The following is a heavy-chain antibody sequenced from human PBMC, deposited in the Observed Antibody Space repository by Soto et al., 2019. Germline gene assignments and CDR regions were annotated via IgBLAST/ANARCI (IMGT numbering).Heavy chain of an antibody. CDR1: GFTFSSYG. V-gene: IGHV3-33*01. Sequence: QVQLVESGGGVVQPGRSLRLSCAASGFTFSSYGMHWVRQAPGKGLEWVAVIWYDGRNKYYVDSVKGRFTISRDNSKNTLYLQMNSLRAEDTAVYYCARDHHVVVPAALFDYWGQGTLVTVPS. D-gene: IGHD2-2*01. J-gene: IGHJ4*02. CDR2: IWYDGRNK. CDR3: ARDHHVVVPAALFDY.